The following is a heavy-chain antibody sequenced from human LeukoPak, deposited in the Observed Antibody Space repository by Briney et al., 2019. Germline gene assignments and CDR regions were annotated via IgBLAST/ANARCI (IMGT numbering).Heavy chain of an antibody. CDR2: INHSGGT. J-gene: IGHJ5*02. CDR1: GGSFSGYY. V-gene: IGHV4-34*01. Sequence: KTSETLSLTCAVYGGSFSGYYWSWIRQPPGKGLEWIGEINHSGGTNYNPSLKSRVTISVDTSKNQFSLKLSSVTAADTAVYYCARGGNWFDPWGQGTLVTVSS. CDR3: ARGGNWFDP.